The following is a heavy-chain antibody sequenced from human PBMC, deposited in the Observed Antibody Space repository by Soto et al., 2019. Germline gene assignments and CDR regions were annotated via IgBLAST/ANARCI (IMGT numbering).Heavy chain of an antibody. CDR1: GYTFTSYG. CDR3: ARARYDILTGYYTNFDY. CDR2: ISAYNGNT. J-gene: IGHJ4*02. D-gene: IGHD3-9*01. Sequence: GASVKVSCKASGYTFTSYGISWVRQAPGQGLEWMGWISAYNGNTNYAQKLQGRVTMTTDTSTSTAYMGLRSLRSDDTAVYYCARARYDILTGYYTNFDYWGQGTVVTVSS. V-gene: IGHV1-18*01.